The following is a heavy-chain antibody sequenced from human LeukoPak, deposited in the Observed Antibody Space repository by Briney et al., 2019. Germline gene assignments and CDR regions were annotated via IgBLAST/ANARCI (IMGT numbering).Heavy chain of an antibody. CDR3: ARYCSGGSCYSLYAFDI. V-gene: IGHV4-4*02. CDR2: IYHSGST. CDR1: GGSISSSNW. J-gene: IGHJ3*02. Sequence: SGTLSLTCAVSGGSISSSNWWSWVRQPPGKGLEWIGEIYHSGSTNYNPPLKSRVTISVDKSKNQFSLKLSSVTAADTAVYYCARYCSGGSCYSLYAFDIWGQGTMVTVSS. D-gene: IGHD2-15*01.